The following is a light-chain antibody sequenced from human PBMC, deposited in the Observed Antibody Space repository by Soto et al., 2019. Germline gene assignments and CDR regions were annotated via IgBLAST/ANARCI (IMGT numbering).Light chain of an antibody. CDR1: QSVSSSY. Sequence: EIVLTQSPGTLSLSPGERATLSCRASQSVSSSYLAWYQQRPGQAPRLLIYGASSRATGIPDRFSGSGSGADFTLTISRLEPEDFAVYYCQQYASAPRTFDQGTKVDIK. CDR3: QQYASAPRT. J-gene: IGKJ1*01. V-gene: IGKV3-20*01. CDR2: GAS.